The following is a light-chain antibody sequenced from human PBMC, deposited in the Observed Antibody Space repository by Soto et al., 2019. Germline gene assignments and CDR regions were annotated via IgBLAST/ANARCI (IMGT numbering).Light chain of an antibody. CDR3: QQYNSYPLT. J-gene: IGKJ4*01. Sequence: EITITQFPATLSASPGEGATLSCRAAQDVTTNFAWYQQRRGQAPRLLIYDISTRATGVPARFSGSGSGTDFTLPLSRLQPEDFATYYCQQYNSYPLTFGGGTKVDIK. CDR2: DIS. V-gene: IGKV3-15*01. CDR1: QDVTTN.